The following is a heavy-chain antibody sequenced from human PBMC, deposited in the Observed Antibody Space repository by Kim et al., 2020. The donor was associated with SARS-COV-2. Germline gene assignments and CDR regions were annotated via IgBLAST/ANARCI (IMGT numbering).Heavy chain of an antibody. V-gene: IGHV3-11*01. CDR3: VREPSN. Sequence: GGSSMQCADSVNGRFSISRDNANKALSLQMNSLTPEDTAVYYCVREPSNWGQGTLVTVSS. J-gene: IGHJ4*02. D-gene: IGHD6-6*01. CDR2: GGSSM.